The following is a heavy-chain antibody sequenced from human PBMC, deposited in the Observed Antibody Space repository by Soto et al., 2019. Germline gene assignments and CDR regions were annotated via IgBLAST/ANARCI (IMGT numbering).Heavy chain of an antibody. V-gene: IGHV1-18*01. CDR1: GYTFTSYG. CDR3: ARNQLPPNPYYYYGMDV. J-gene: IGHJ6*02. D-gene: IGHD2-2*01. CDR2: ISAYNGNT. Sequence: ASVKVSCKASGYTFTSYGISWVRQAPGQGLEWMGWISAYNGNTNYAQKLQGRVTMTTDTSTSTAYMELRSLRSDDTAVYYCARNQLPPNPYYYYGMDVWGQGTTVTVSS.